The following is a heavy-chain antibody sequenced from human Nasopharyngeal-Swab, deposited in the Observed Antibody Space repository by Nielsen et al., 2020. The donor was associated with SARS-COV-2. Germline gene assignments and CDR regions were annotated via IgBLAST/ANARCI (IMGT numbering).Heavy chain of an antibody. Sequence: SETLSLTCTVSGGSISSSSYSWGWIRQPPGKGLEWIGSIYYSGSTYYNPSLKSRVTISVDTSKNQFSLKLSSVTAADTAVYYCARIPREYWFDPWGQGTLVTVSS. J-gene: IGHJ5*02. V-gene: IGHV4-39*07. D-gene: IGHD3-10*01. CDR2: IYYSGST. CDR1: GGSISSSSYS. CDR3: ARIPREYWFDP.